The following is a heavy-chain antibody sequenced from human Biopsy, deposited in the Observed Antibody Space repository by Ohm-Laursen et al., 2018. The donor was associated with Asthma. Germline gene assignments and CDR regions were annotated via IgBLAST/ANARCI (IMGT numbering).Heavy chain of an antibody. CDR1: GGSFSNFA. CDR2: ILTKFDIT. V-gene: IGHV1-69*04. Sequence: SVKVSCNASGGSFSNFAFSWVRQAPGHGLEWMGTILTKFDITSYAEKFQGRVTITADKSTSTTYMELSRLRSEDTAVYYCARSYDTDSYPVLVLDYWGQGTLVTVSS. D-gene: IGHD3-22*01. J-gene: IGHJ4*02. CDR3: ARSYDTDSYPVLVLDY.